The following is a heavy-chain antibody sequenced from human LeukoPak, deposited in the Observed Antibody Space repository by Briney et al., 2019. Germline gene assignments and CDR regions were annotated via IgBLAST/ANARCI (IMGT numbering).Heavy chain of an antibody. J-gene: IGHJ4*02. D-gene: IGHD3-10*01. CDR3: ASLPFYGSGSYYDY. Sequence: ASVKVSCKASGYTFTGYYMHWVRQAPGQGLGWMGWINPNSGGTNYAQKFQGRVTMTRDTSISTAYMELSRLRSDDTAVYYCASLPFYGSGSYYDYWGQGTLVTVSS. V-gene: IGHV1-2*02. CDR2: INPNSGGT. CDR1: GYTFTGYY.